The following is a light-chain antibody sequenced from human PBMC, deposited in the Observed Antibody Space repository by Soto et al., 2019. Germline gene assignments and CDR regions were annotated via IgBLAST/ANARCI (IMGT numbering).Light chain of an antibody. CDR2: GVS. V-gene: IGKV3D-15*01. Sequence: EIVLTQSPDTLSLSPGERATLSCRASRTVIRNNLAWHQQKPGQPPRLLIYGVSSRGYGIPDRFSGSGSGTEFTLTISSLQSEDFAVYYCQQYNNWPLTFGQGTRLEIK. CDR1: RTVIRNN. CDR3: QQYNNWPLT. J-gene: IGKJ5*01.